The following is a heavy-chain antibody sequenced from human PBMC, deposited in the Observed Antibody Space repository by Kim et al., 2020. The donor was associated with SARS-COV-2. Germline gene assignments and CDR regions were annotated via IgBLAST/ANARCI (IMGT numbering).Heavy chain of an antibody. CDR1: GGSISTYY. J-gene: IGHJ6*02. Sequence: SETLSLTCTVSGGSISTYYWSWIRQPAGKGLEWIGRIYTGGITNYNPSLKSRVTMSVDTSKNQFSLSLRSVTAADTAIYYCVSQNSYGTGRWHWGPDAWSQGTTVTVSS. CDR3: VSQNSYGTGRWHWGPDA. D-gene: IGHD3-10*01. CDR2: IYTGGIT. V-gene: IGHV4-4*07.